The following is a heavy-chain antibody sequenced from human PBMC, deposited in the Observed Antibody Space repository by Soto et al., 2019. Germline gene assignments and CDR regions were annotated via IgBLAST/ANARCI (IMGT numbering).Heavy chain of an antibody. CDR1: GGSISSGCYS. J-gene: IGHJ4*02. V-gene: IGHV4-61*01. CDR3: VRVANGGLFGY. D-gene: IGHD2-15*01. Sequence: SETLSLTCAVSGGSISSGCYSWSWIRQPPGKRLEWIGYIHYTGTTNHNPSLRGRVTMSVDTSNNQFSLKLSSVTAADTAVYYCVRVANGGLFGYWGPGNMVTVSS. CDR2: IHYTGTT.